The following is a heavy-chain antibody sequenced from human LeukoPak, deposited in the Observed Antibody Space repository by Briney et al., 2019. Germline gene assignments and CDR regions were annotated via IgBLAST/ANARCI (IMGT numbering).Heavy chain of an antibody. CDR3: AKGHSSSWYNTYYYYYGMDV. V-gene: IGHV3-30*18. CDR2: ISYDGSNK. D-gene: IGHD6-13*01. Sequence: GRSLRLSCAASGFTFSSYGMHWVRQAPGKGLEWVAVISYDGSNKYYADSVKGRFTISRDNSKNTLYLQMNSLRAEDTAVYYCAKGHSSSWYNTYYYYYGMDVWGQGTTVTVSS. CDR1: GFTFSSYG. J-gene: IGHJ6*02.